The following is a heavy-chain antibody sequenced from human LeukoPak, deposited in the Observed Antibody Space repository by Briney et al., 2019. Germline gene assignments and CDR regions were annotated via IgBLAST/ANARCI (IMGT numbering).Heavy chain of an antibody. Sequence: SETLSLTCTVSGGSISSSTYYWGWIRQPPGKGLEWIGSIYYSGSTSYNPSLKSRVTISVDTSKNQFSLKLRSVTAADTAVYHCARHFQYSYYYYMDVWGKGTTVIVSS. V-gene: IGHV4-39*01. CDR1: GGSISSSTYY. D-gene: IGHD2/OR15-2a*01. J-gene: IGHJ6*03. CDR3: ARHFQYSYYYYMDV. CDR2: IYYSGST.